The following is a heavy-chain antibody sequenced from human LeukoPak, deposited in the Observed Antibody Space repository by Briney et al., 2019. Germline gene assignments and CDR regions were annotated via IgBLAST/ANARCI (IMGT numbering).Heavy chain of an antibody. D-gene: IGHD1-7*01. CDR3: AKDMAGTFDY. V-gene: IGHV3-48*03. CDR2: ISSSGSTI. J-gene: IGHJ4*02. Sequence: GGSLRLSCAASGFTFSSYEMNWVRQAPGKGLEWVSYISSSGSTIYYADSVKGRFTISRDNAKNSLYLQMNSLRAEDMALYYCAKDMAGTFDYWGQGTLVTVSS. CDR1: GFTFSSYE.